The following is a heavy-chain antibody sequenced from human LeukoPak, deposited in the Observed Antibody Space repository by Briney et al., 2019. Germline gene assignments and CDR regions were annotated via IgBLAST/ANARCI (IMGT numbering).Heavy chain of an antibody. Sequence: SETLSLTCSVSGYSISSGYYWGWIRQPPGKGLEWIGNIYQSGSTYYNPSLKSRVTISVDTSKNQFSLKLSSVTAADTAVYYCAGGIVGATIYFDYWGQGTLVTVSS. CDR1: GYSISSGYY. CDR3: AGGIVGATIYFDY. D-gene: IGHD1-26*01. V-gene: IGHV4-38-2*01. J-gene: IGHJ4*02. CDR2: IYQSGST.